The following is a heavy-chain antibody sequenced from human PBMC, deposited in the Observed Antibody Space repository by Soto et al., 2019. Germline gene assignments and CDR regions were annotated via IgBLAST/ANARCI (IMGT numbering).Heavy chain of an antibody. Sequence: SETLSLTCTVSGGSINTYNLFWAWVRQPPGKCLEWIASIHYGGNAYYSPSLTTRATISRDTSKYRVSLELRSVTAADMAVYYCARVNVTVDLWGLGSLVTVSS. D-gene: IGHD2-21*02. CDR1: GGSINTYNLF. J-gene: IGHJ4*02. CDR2: IHYGGNA. V-gene: IGHV4-39*01. CDR3: ARVNVTVDL.